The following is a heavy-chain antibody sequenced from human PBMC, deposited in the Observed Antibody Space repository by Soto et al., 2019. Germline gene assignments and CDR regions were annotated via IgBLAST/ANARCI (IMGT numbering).Heavy chain of an antibody. Sequence: QVHLQESGPGLVKPSQTLSLTCTVSGGSISSGGYYWSWLRQHPRKGLEWIGYIYYSGSTYDNPSVTSRVTLSVDTCKNQFSLKLSSVNAADTAVYYCARDGGSVAGTPIDYWGQGTLVTFSS. V-gene: IGHV4-31*03. CDR1: GGSISSGGYY. J-gene: IGHJ4*02. D-gene: IGHD6-19*01. CDR3: ARDGGSVAGTPIDY. CDR2: IYYSGST.